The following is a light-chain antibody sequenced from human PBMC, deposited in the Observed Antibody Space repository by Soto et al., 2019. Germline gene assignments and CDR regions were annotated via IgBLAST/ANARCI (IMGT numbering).Light chain of an antibody. J-gene: IGKJ4*01. CDR2: DAS. V-gene: IGKV3D-20*01. CDR1: QSVSSSY. Sequence: EIVLTRSPATLSLSPWERATLSCLASQSVSSSYLAWYQQKPGLAPRLLIYDASSRATGIPDRFSGSGSGTDFTLTISRLEPEDFAAYYCQQYGSSPLTFGGGTKVDIK. CDR3: QQYGSSPLT.